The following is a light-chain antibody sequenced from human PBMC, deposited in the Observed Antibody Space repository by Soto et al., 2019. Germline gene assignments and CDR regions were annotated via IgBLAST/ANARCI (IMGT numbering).Light chain of an antibody. V-gene: IGLV1-40*01. CDR1: SSNIGAGYD. CDR2: GNS. J-gene: IGLJ1*01. CDR3: QSSDSSLRGSHV. Sequence: QSVLTQPPPVSGAPGQRVTISCTGSSSNIGAGYDVHWYQQLPGTAPKLLIYGNSNRPSGVPDRFSGSKSGTSASLAITGLQAEDEADYYCQSSDSSLRGSHVFGTGTKVTV.